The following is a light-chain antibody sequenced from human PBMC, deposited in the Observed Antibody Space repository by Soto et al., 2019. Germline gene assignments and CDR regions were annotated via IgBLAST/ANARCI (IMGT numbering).Light chain of an antibody. CDR1: QGISTY. CDR2: GAS. J-gene: IGKJ4*01. Sequence: DIQLTQSPSFLSASVGDRVTITCRASQGISTYLAWYQQKPGKAPNLLIYGASTLQTGVPSRFSGSGSGTEFTLTISSLQPEDFATYYCQLLNPYPPLTFGGGTKVEI. CDR3: QLLNPYPPLT. V-gene: IGKV1-9*01.